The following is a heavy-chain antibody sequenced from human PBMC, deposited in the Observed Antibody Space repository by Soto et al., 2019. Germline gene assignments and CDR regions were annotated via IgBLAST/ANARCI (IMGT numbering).Heavy chain of an antibody. D-gene: IGHD6-6*01. CDR3: ARVREIEYSSSSEDTFDY. Sequence: SETLSLTCTVSGGSVGSGSYYWSWIRQPPGKGLEWIGYIYYSGSTNYNPSLKSRVTISVDTSKNQFSLKLSPVTAADTAVYYCARVREIEYSSSSEDTFDYWGQGTLVTVSS. CDR2: IYYSGST. CDR1: GGSVGSGSYY. V-gene: IGHV4-61*01. J-gene: IGHJ4*02.